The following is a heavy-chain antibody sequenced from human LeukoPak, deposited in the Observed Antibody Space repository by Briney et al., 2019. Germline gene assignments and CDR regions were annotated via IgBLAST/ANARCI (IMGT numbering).Heavy chain of an antibody. J-gene: IGHJ4*02. CDR3: ATVHQGSGSYCFDY. Sequence: APVKVSCKVSGYTLTELSMHWVRQAPGKGLEWMGGFDPEDGETIYAQKFQGRVTMTEDTSTDTAYMELSSLRSEDTAVYYCATVHQGSGSYCFDYWGQGTLVTVSS. CDR2: FDPEDGET. V-gene: IGHV1-24*01. D-gene: IGHD3-10*01. CDR1: GYTLTELS.